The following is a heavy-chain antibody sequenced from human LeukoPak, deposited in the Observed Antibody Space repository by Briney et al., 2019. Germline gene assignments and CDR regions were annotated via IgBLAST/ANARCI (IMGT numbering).Heavy chain of an antibody. V-gene: IGHV2-5*02. CDR2: IYWDDDK. D-gene: IGHD1-1*01. CDR3: VHRSMTATRAPLPFDF. CDR1: GFSLRTKGVG. J-gene: IGHJ4*02. Sequence: SGPTLVKPTQTLTLTCTFSGFSLRTKGVGVGWIRQPPGKTLEWLSLIYWDDDKRYHPSLRTRLTITRDTSNNQVVLTMTDMDPVDTATYYCVHRSMTATRAPLPFDFWGPGTFITVSS.